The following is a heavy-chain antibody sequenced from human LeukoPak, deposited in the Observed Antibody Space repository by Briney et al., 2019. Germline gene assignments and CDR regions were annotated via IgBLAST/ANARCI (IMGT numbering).Heavy chain of an antibody. D-gene: IGHD3-22*01. CDR2: IYYSGST. V-gene: IGHV4-59*12. J-gene: IGHJ4*02. CDR1: GGSISSYY. CDR3: ARGRSDDSSGYALDY. Sequence: SETLSLTCTVSGGSISSYYWSWIRQPPGKGLEWIGYIYYSGSTNYNPSLKSRVTISVDTSKNQFSLKLSSVTAADTAVYYCARGRSDDSSGYALDYWGQGTLVTVSS.